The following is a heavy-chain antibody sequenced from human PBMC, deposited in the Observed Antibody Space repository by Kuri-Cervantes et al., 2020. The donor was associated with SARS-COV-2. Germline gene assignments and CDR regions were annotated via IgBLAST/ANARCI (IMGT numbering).Heavy chain of an antibody. D-gene: IGHD1-26*01. J-gene: IGHJ4*02. CDR2: ISSSSSYT. CDR1: GFTFSDYY. V-gene: IGHV3-11*03. Sequence: GESLKISCAASGFTFSDYYMSWIRQAPGKGLEWVSYISSSSSYTNYADSVKGRFTISRDNAKNSLYLQMNSLRAEDTAVYYCASYSGSYKEFDYWGQGTLVTVSS. CDR3: ASYSGSYKEFDY.